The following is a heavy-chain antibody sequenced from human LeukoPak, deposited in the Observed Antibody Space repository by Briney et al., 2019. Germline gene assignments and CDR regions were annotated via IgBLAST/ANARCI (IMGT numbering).Heavy chain of an antibody. Sequence: NPGGSLRLSCAASGFTVSSNYMSWVSQAPGKGLEWVSSISPSGSAIFYAGSVKGRFTISRDNAKNSLYLQMNSLRAEDTALYYCARSRHSYDSSGFPHYWGQGTLVTVSS. V-gene: IGHV3-21*04. D-gene: IGHD3-22*01. CDR1: GFTVSSNY. CDR2: ISPSGSAI. CDR3: ARSRHSYDSSGFPHY. J-gene: IGHJ4*02.